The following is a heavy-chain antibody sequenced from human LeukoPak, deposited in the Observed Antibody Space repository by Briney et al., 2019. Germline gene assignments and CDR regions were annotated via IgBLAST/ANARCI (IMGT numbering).Heavy chain of an antibody. D-gene: IGHD6-19*01. Sequence: ASVKVSCKASGGTFSSYAISWVRQAPGQGLEWMGGIIPIFGTANYAQKFQGRVTITTDESTSTAYMELSSLRSEDTAVYYCALLRYSSGWYDYYYYYMDVWGKGTTVTASS. CDR1: GGTFSSYA. J-gene: IGHJ6*03. CDR2: IIPIFGTA. V-gene: IGHV1-69*05. CDR3: ALLRYSSGWYDYYYYYMDV.